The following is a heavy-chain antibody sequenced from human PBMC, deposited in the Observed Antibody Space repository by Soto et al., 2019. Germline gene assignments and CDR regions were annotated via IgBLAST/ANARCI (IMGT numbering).Heavy chain of an antibody. Sequence: QVQLVQSGAEVKKPGASVKVSCKASGYTFTSYYMHWVRQAPGQGLEWMGIINPSDDATSYAEKFQGRVTMTRDTSTSTVYMEMSSLRSEDTAVYYCARDLTREGDYYDRSGYYLDFWGQGTLVTVSS. CDR2: INPSDDAT. J-gene: IGHJ4*02. D-gene: IGHD3-22*01. CDR1: GYTFTSYY. CDR3: ARDLTREGDYYDRSGYYLDF. V-gene: IGHV1-46*01.